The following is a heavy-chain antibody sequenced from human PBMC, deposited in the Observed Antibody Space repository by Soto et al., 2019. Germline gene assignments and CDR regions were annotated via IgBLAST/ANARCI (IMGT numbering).Heavy chain of an antibody. CDR3: ARGSSFRGDFDI. J-gene: IGHJ3*02. D-gene: IGHD2-21*01. CDR1: GASVISSSW. CDR2: IYHAGSP. Sequence: ETLSLTCCVSGASVISSSWWTWLRQSPGKGLEWIGEIYHAGSPNYNPSFQSRVIISLDKSKNNFSLRLTSVTAADAAIYYCARGSSFRGDFDIWGQGTTVTV. V-gene: IGHV4-4*02.